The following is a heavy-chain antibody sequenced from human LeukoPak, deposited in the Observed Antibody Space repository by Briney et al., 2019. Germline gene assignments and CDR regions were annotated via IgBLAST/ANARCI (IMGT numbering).Heavy chain of an antibody. D-gene: IGHD2-21*02. V-gene: IGHV3-23*01. CDR1: GFTFSSYA. CDR2: ISGSGGST. CDR3: AKGLICGGDCYASDY. Sequence: GGSLRLSCAASGFTFSSYAMSGVRQAPGKGLEWVSAISGSGGSTYYADSVKGRFTISRDNSKNTLYLQMNSLRAKDTAVYYCAKGLICGGDCYASDYWGQGTLVTVSS. J-gene: IGHJ4*02.